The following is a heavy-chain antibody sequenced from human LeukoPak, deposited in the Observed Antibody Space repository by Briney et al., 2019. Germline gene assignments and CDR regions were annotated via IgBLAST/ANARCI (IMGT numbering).Heavy chain of an antibody. CDR3: ARRRRGVRGKGITFFDY. J-gene: IGHJ4*02. D-gene: IGHD3-10*01. Sequence: SETLSLTCAVYGGSFSGYYWSWIRQPPGKGLEWIWEINHSGSTNYDPSLKSRVTISVDTSKNQFSLKLSSVTAADTAVYYCARRRRGVRGKGITFFDYWGQGTLVTVSS. CDR2: INHSGST. V-gene: IGHV4-34*01. CDR1: GGSFSGYY.